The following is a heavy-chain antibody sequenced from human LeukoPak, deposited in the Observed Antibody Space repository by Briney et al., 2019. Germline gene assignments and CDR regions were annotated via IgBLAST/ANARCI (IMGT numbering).Heavy chain of an antibody. CDR1: GGTFSSYA. CDR3: ARDYVGMSTIRDFGC. D-gene: IGHD5-24*01. J-gene: IGHJ4*02. V-gene: IGHV1-69*04. Sequence: RGSSVKVSCKASGGTFSSYAISWVRQAPGQGLEWMGRIIPILGIANYAQKFQGRVTITADKSTSTAYMELSSLRSEDTAVYYCARDYVGMSTIRDFGCWGQGTLVTVSS. CDR2: IIPILGIA.